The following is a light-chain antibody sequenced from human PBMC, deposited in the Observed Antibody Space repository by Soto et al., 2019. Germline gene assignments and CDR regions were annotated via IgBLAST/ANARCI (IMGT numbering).Light chain of an antibody. V-gene: IGKV3-15*01. J-gene: IGKJ1*01. CDR2: GAS. CDR1: QSVSSN. Sequence: EIVMTQSPATLSVSPGERATLSCRASQSVSSNLAWYQQKPGQAPRLLIYGASTRATGIPARFSGSWSGTEFTLTISGLQSEDFAVYYCQQYNNWWTFGQGTKVEIK. CDR3: QQYNNWWT.